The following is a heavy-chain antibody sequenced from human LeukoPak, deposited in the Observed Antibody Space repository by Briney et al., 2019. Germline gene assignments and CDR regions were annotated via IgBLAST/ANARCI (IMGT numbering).Heavy chain of an antibody. CDR3: TTEYYYDSSGYKIDY. CDR2: IKSKTDGGTT. J-gene: IGHJ4*02. Sequence: PGRSLRLSCAASGFTFSNAWMSWVRQAPGKGLEWVGRIKSKTDGGTTDYAAPVKGRFTISRDDSKNTLYLQMNSLKTEDTAVYYCTTEYYYDSSGYKIDYWGQGTLVTVSS. V-gene: IGHV3-15*01. D-gene: IGHD3-22*01. CDR1: GFTFSNAW.